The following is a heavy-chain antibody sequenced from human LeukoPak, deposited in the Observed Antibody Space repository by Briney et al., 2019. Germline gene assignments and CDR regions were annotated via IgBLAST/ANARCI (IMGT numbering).Heavy chain of an antibody. V-gene: IGHV1-69*06. CDR3: ASYPFYYYDSSGYAFDI. Sequence: ASVKVSWKASGYTFTSYGISWVRQAPGQGLEWMGGIIPIFGTANYAQKFQGRVTITADKSTSTAYMELSSLRSEDTAVYYCASYPFYYYDSSGYAFDIWGQGTMVTVSS. CDR2: IIPIFGTA. J-gene: IGHJ3*02. CDR1: GYTFTSYG. D-gene: IGHD3-22*01.